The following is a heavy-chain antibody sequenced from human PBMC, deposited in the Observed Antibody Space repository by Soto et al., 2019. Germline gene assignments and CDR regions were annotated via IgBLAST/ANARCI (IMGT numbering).Heavy chain of an antibody. Sequence: QVQLQMSGPGLVRPSETLSLTCTVSGGSMGDDYWHWIRQPPGRGLEWIGYIYHYGSTNYSPSLKSRATISLDTSKKQFSLRLRSVTAADTAVYYCARKVVVDTFDDAFDIWGQGTLVTVSS. V-gene: IGHV4-59*01. D-gene: IGHD2-15*01. CDR3: ARKVVVDTFDDAFDI. CDR1: GGSMGDDY. CDR2: IYHYGST. J-gene: IGHJ3*02.